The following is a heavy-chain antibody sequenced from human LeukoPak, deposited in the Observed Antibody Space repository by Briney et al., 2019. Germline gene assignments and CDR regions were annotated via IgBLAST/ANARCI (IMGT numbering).Heavy chain of an antibody. Sequence: SETLSLTCTVSGGSFSSGSNYWSWIRQPPGKRLEWIAYINYSGSTNYNPSLNSRVTISLDTSKNQFSLNLSSVTAADTAVYYCARAEGSCRGAGCYAFSFDDWGQGNLVTVSS. V-gene: IGHV4-61*01. CDR2: INYSGST. D-gene: IGHD2-15*01. CDR3: ARAEGSCRGAGCYAFSFDD. CDR1: GGSFSSGSNY. J-gene: IGHJ4*02.